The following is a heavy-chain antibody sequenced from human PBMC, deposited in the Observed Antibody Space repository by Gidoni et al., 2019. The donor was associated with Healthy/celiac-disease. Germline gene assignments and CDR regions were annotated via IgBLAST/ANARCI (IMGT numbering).Heavy chain of an antibody. D-gene: IGHD3-16*02. CDR2: IFANDEK. V-gene: IGHV2-26*01. CDR1: GFPLSNARMG. J-gene: IGHJ4*02. CDR3: ARSPGGYDYVWGSYREFDY. Sequence: QVTLKESGPVLVKPTETLTLTCTVSGFPLSNARMGVSWIRQPPGKALEWLAHIFANDEKSYSTSLKSRLTISKDTSKSQVVLTMTNMDPVDTATYYCARSPGGYDYVWGSYREFDYWGQGTLVTVSS.